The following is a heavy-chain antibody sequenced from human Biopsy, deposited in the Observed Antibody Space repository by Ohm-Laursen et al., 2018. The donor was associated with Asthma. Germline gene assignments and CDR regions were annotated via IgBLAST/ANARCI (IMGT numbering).Heavy chain of an antibody. Sequence: GTLSLTCTVSGGSMSSSSYYWGWIRQPPGKGLEWMGSISYTGSAYHNPSLESRVTISADTSKNHFSLKVTSVTAADTAVYYCARAVSSSSYWYFDLWGRGDLVTVSS. D-gene: IGHD6-6*01. CDR2: ISYTGSA. J-gene: IGHJ2*01. CDR3: ARAVSSSSYWYFDL. V-gene: IGHV4-39*02. CDR1: GGSMSSSSYY.